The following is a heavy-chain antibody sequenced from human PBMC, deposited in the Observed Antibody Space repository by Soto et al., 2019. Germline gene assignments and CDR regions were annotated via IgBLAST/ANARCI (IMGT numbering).Heavy chain of an antibody. CDR2: IWYDGSNK. V-gene: IGHV3-33*01. CDR1: GFTFSSYG. J-gene: IGHJ4*02. D-gene: IGHD6-19*01. CDR3: ARVLQPPYSSGWYPDY. Sequence: QVQLVESGGGVVQPGRSLRLSFAASGFTFSSYGMHWVRQAPGKGLEWVAVIWYDGSNKYYADSVKGRFTISRDNSKNTLYLQMNSLRAEDTAVYYCARVLQPPYSSGWYPDYWGQGTLVTVSS.